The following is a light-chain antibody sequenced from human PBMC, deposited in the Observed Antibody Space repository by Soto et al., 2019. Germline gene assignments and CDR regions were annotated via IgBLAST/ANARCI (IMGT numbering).Light chain of an antibody. J-gene: IGLJ3*02. CDR3: AAWDDSLSGPV. Sequence: QSVLTQPPSASGTPGQRVTISCSGSSSNIGSKSVNWYQQLPGTAPKLLIHSNSQRPSGVPDRFSGSKSGTSAYLAISGLQYEDEADYHCAAWDDSLSGPVFGGGTKVTVL. CDR2: SNS. V-gene: IGLV1-44*01. CDR1: SSNIGSKS.